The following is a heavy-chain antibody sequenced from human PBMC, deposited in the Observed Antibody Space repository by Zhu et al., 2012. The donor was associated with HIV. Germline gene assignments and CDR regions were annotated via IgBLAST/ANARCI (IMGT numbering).Heavy chain of an antibody. Sequence: EVQLVESGGVVVQPGGSLRLSCAASGFSFKDYTMHWVRQPPGRGLEWVSLISWDGSSAFFADSVKGRFTISRDNSKNSLYLQMNSLTTEDTALYYCAKDIYPTSHDAFDVWGQGTMVTVSS. J-gene: IGHJ3*01. CDR2: ISWDGSSA. V-gene: IGHV3-43*01. CDR1: GFSFKDYT. CDR3: AKDIYPTSHDAFDV. D-gene: IGHD2-2*01.